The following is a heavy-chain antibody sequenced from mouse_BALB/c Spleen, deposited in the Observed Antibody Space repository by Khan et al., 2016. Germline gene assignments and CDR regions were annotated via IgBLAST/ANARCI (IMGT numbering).Heavy chain of an antibody. Sequence: QVQLKQSGAELVRPGVSVKLSCKASGYTFTSYWMHWIKQRPEQGLERIGEINPSNGGTTYNEKFKRKATLTVDKSSSTAYMQLSSLTSEDSAVYYCARRNYGNYGLAYWGQGTLVTVSA. CDR2: INPSNGGT. J-gene: IGHJ3*01. CDR1: GYTFTSYW. CDR3: ARRNYGNYGLAY. V-gene: IGHV1S81*02. D-gene: IGHD2-1*01.